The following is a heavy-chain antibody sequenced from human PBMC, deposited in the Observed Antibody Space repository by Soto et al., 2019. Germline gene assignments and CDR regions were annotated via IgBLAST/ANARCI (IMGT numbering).Heavy chain of an antibody. D-gene: IGHD1-1*01. V-gene: IGHV3-15*01. CDR2: IKRKIDGETT. CDR1: GFTFSGAW. CDR3: TIGTGLTATEY. J-gene: IGHJ4*02. Sequence: EVQLVESGGGLLKPGGSLRLSCAVSGFTFSGAWMTWVRQAPGKGLEWVGRIKRKIDGETTDYAAPVKGRFTISRDESKNTLYLQMNSLKTEDTAMYYCTIGTGLTATEYWGQVALVTVS.